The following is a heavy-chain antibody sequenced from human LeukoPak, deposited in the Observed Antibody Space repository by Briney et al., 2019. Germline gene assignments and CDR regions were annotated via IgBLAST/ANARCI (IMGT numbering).Heavy chain of an antibody. CDR1: AFTFSSYA. CDR3: ARGAYGDYDS. CDR2: VSAGADST. J-gene: IGHJ5*01. D-gene: IGHD4-17*01. V-gene: IGHV3-23*01. Sequence: PGGSLRLSCAASAFTFSSYAMSWVRQAPGKGLEWVSAVSAGADSTYYADSVQGRFTISRDNSKNTLYLQMSGPGAEDTAVYFCARGAYGDYDSWGQGTLVTVSS.